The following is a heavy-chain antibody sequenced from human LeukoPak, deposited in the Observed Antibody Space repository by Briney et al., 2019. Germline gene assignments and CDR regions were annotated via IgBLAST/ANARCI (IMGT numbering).Heavy chain of an antibody. J-gene: IGHJ6*02. CDR1: GFTFSSYA. D-gene: IGHD3-3*01. CDR2: INSDGSST. Sequence: GGSLRLSCAASGFTFSSYAMSWVRQAPGKGLVWVSRINSDGSSTSYADSVKGRFTISRDNAKNTLYLQMNSLRAEDTAVYYCARDRIKSRKDTIFGVVIGDYYYYYGMDVWGQGTTVTVSS. V-gene: IGHV3-74*01. CDR3: ARDRIKSRKDTIFGVVIGDYYYYYGMDV.